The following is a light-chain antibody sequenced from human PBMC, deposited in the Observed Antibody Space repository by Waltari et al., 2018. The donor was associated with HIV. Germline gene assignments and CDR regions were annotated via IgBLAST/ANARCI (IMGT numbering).Light chain of an antibody. CDR3: AAWDDSLSGCYV. CDR2: RNN. CDR1: SFNIGSNF. J-gene: IGLJ1*01. Sequence: QSVLTQPPSASGTPGQRVTIRCSGSSFNIGSNFVYWYQQLPGAAPKLLIYRNNQRPSGVPDRFSGSKSGTSASLAISWLRSEDEADYYCAAWDDSLSGCYVVGTGTKVTVL. V-gene: IGLV1-47*01.